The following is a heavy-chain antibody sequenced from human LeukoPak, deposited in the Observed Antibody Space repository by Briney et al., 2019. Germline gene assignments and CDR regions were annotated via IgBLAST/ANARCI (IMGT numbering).Heavy chain of an antibody. CDR2: ISSSSSTI. D-gene: IGHD6-13*01. J-gene: IGHJ5*02. CDR3: ARGSRASIAAAGTNWFDP. Sequence: GGSLRLSCAASGFTFSSYSMNWVRQAPGKGLEWVSYISSSSSTIYYADSVKGRFTISRDNAKNSLYLQMNSLRAEDTAVYYCARGSRASIAAAGTNWFDPWGQGTLVTVSS. CDR1: GFTFSSYS. V-gene: IGHV3-48*01.